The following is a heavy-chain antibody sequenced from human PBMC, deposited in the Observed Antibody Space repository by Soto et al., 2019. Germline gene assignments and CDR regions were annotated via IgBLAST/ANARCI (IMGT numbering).Heavy chain of an antibody. D-gene: IGHD5-18*01. CDR1: GGSISSYY. CDR2: IYNSGST. Sequence: ASETLSLTCTVSGGSISSYYWSWIRQPPGQGLEWIGYIYNSGSTNYNPSLKSRVTISVDTSKNQFSLKLRSVSAADTAVYYCARTVDTTTDYYSYGMDVWGQGTTVTVSS. J-gene: IGHJ6*02. V-gene: IGHV4-59*01. CDR3: ARTVDTTTDYYSYGMDV.